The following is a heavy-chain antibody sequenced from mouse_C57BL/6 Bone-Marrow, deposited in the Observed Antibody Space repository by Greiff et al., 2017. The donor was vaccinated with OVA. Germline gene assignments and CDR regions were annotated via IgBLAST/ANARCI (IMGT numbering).Heavy chain of an antibody. CDR2: IYPGSGST. Sequence: VKLQQPGAELVKPGASVKMSCKASGYTFTSYWITWVKQRPGQGLEWIGDIYPGSGSTNYNEKFKGKATLTVDTSSSTAYMQLSSLTSEDSAVYYCARRGYDYEAWFAYWGQGTLVPVSA. V-gene: IGHV1-55*01. CDR3: ARRGYDYEAWFAY. D-gene: IGHD2-4*01. J-gene: IGHJ3*01. CDR1: GYTFTSYW.